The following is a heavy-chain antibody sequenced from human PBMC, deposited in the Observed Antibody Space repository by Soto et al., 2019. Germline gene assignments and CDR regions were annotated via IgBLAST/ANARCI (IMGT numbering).Heavy chain of an antibody. J-gene: IGHJ2*01. CDR2: VYHSGKT. CDR3: ARPKGTTPAVWYFDL. V-gene: IGHV4-59*08. Sequence: QVQLQESGPGLVKPSETLSLTCTVSGDYISSHYWSWIRQPPGKGLEWIGYVYHSGKTDATPSLNSRVTISMDTSKNHSSLRPSAVTAPDTAVYYCARPKGTTPAVWYFDLWGRGTLVTVSS. D-gene: IGHD2-2*01. CDR1: GDYISSHY.